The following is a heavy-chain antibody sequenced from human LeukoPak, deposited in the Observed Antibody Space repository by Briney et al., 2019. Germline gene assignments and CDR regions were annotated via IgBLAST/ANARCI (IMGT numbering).Heavy chain of an antibody. Sequence: ASVKVSCKASGYTFSSYDINWVRQATGQGLEWMGWMNPSSGDTGYAQKFQGRVTMTRDTSISTAYMELSSLRSEDTAVYYCARGGDYYDTSTFSAAINYWGQGTLVTVSS. CDR1: GYTFSSYD. D-gene: IGHD3-22*01. CDR3: ARGGDYYDTSTFSAAINY. J-gene: IGHJ4*02. CDR2: MNPSSGDT. V-gene: IGHV1-8*01.